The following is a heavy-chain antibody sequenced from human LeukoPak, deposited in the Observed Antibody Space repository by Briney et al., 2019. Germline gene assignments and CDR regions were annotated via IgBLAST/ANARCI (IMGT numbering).Heavy chain of an antibody. J-gene: IGHJ4*02. CDR3: ARDDYNRH. D-gene: IGHD4-11*01. CDR2: IRSDGSST. V-gene: IGHV3-74*01. CDR1: GFTFSSYW. Sequence: AGGSLRLSCAASGFTFSSYWMHWVRQAPGKGLVWASRIRSDGSSTTYADSVKGRFTISRDNTKNTLYLQMNSLRADDTAVYYCARDDYNRHWGQGTLVTVSS.